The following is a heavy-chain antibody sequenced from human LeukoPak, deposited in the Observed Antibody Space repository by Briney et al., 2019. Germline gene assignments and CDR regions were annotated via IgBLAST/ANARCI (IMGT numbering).Heavy chain of an antibody. CDR2: INPNSGGT. J-gene: IGHJ4*02. CDR1: GYTFTGYY. CDR3: ARGWYYDSSGYLGYY. Sequence: ASVKVSCKASGYTFTGYYMHWVRQAPGHGLEWMGWINPNSGGTNYAQKFQGRVTMTRDTSISTAYMELSRLRSGDTAVYYCARGWYYDSSGYLGYYWGQGTLVTVSS. D-gene: IGHD3-22*01. V-gene: IGHV1-2*02.